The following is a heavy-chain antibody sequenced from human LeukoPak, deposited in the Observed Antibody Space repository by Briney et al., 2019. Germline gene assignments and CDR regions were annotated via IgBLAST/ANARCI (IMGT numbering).Heavy chain of an antibody. CDR2: FHTSGST. J-gene: IGHJ3*02. Sequence: SETLSLTCTVSGVSISSGPCYWTWIRQPAGKGLEWIGRFHTSGSTSYSPSLKSRVTISVDASKNQFSLKLSSVTAADTAVYYCAREPGVRGSFDIWGQGTKVTVSS. CDR3: AREPGVRGSFDI. D-gene: IGHD2-15*01. V-gene: IGHV4-61*02. CDR1: GVSISSGPCY.